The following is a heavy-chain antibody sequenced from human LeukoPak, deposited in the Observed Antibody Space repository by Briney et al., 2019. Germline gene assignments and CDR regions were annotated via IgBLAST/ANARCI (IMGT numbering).Heavy chain of an antibody. CDR3: ARDGLHSSGWRY. J-gene: IGHJ4*02. Sequence: GGSLRLSCAASGFSFSSYSMNWVRQAPGKGLEWVSSVSSGSSYIYYADSVKGRFTISRDNAKNSLYLQMNSLRAEDTAVYYCARDGLHSSGWRYWGQGTLVTVSS. V-gene: IGHV3-21*04. D-gene: IGHD6-19*01. CDR2: VSSGSSYI. CDR1: GFSFSSYS.